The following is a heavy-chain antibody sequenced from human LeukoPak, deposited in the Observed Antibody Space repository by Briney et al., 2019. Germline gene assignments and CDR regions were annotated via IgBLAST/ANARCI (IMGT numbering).Heavy chain of an antibody. CDR3: ARAPFKYSSSPVGGQYYYYYYYMDV. D-gene: IGHD6-13*01. J-gene: IGHJ6*03. Sequence: PSETLSLTCTVSGGSISSYYWSWIRQPPGKGLEWIGEINHSGSTNYNPSLKSRVTISVDTSKNQFSLKLSSVTAADTDVYYCARAPFKYSSSPVGGQYYYYYYYMDVWGKGTTVTVSS. CDR2: INHSGST. V-gene: IGHV4-34*01. CDR1: GGSISSYY.